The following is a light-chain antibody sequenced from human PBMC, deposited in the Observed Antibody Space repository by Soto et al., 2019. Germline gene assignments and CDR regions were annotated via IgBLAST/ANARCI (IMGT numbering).Light chain of an antibody. CDR1: SSDDGGYNY. J-gene: IGLJ2*01. Sequence: QSALTQPASVSGSPGQSITISCTGTSSDDGGYNYVSWYQQHPGKAPKLMIYDVSNRPSGVSNRFSGSKSGNTASLTISGLQAEDEADYYCSSYTSSSTDVVFGGGTKLTVL. CDR3: SSYTSSSTDVV. CDR2: DVS. V-gene: IGLV2-14*01.